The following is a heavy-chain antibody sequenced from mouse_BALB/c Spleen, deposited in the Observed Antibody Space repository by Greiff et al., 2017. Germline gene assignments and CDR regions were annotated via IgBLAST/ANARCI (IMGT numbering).Heavy chain of an antibody. CDR3: ARKGYYGSSYFDY. V-gene: IGHV1-4*01. D-gene: IGHD1-1*01. Sequence: QVQLQQSGAALARPGASVKMSCKASGYTFTSYTMHWVTQRPGQGLEWIGYINPSSGYTNYNQKFKDKATLTADKSSSTAYMQLSSLTSEDSAVYYCARKGYYGSSYFDYWGQGTTLTVSS. CDR1: GYTFTSYT. CDR2: INPSSGYT. J-gene: IGHJ2*01.